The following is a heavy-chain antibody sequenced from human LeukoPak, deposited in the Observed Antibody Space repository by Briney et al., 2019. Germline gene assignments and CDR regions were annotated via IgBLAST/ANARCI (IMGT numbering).Heavy chain of an antibody. V-gene: IGHV4-59*08. Sequence: SETLSLTCTVSGGSISSYYWSWIRQPPGKGLKWIGYIYYSGSTNYNPSLKSRVTISVDTSKNQFSLNLSSVTATDTAVYYCARADYGDYDLRPEYFQHWGQGTLVTVSS. CDR1: GGSISSYY. CDR3: ARADYGDYDLRPEYFQH. D-gene: IGHD4-17*01. J-gene: IGHJ1*01. CDR2: IYYSGST.